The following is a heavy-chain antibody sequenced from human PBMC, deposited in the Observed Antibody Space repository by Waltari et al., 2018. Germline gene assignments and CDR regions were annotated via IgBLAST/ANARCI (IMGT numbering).Heavy chain of an antibody. J-gene: IGHJ4*02. D-gene: IGHD3-3*01. CDR1: GGSISSSSYS. Sequence: QLQLQESGPGLVKPSETLSLTCTVSGGSISSSSYSWGWIRQPPGKGLEWIGSIYYSGSTYYNPSLKSRVTISVDTSKNQFSLKLSSVTAADTAVYYCARRVIRFFDYWGQGTLVTVSS. CDR2: IYYSGST. V-gene: IGHV4-39*01. CDR3: ARRVIRFFDY.